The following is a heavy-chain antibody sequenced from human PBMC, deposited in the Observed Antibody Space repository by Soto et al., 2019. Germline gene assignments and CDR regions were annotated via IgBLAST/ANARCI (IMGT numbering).Heavy chain of an antibody. D-gene: IGHD7-27*01. CDR1: GFTFSSYA. V-gene: IGHV3-23*01. J-gene: IGHJ5*02. Sequence: PGGFLRLSCAASGFTFSSYAMSWVRQAPGKGLEWVSAISGSGGSTYYADSVKGRFTISRDNSKNTLYLQMNSLRAEDTAVYYCAKSAFANWGLNWFDPWGQGTLVTVSS. CDR2: ISGSGGST. CDR3: AKSAFANWGLNWFDP.